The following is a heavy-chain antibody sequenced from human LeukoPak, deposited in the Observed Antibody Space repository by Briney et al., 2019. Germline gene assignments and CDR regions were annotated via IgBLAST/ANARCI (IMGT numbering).Heavy chain of an antibody. Sequence: SETLSLTCTVPGGSISRYYWCWIRQPPGKGLEWIGYIYYSGSTNYNPSLKSRVTISVDTSKNQFSLKLSSVTAADTAVYYCAREDGYNLGYFDYWGQGTLVTVSS. D-gene: IGHD5-24*01. J-gene: IGHJ4*02. CDR2: IYYSGST. CDR1: GGSISRYY. V-gene: IGHV4-59*01. CDR3: AREDGYNLGYFDY.